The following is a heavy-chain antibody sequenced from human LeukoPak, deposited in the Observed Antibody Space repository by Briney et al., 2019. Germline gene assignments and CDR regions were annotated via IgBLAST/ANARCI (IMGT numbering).Heavy chain of an antibody. Sequence: GESLKISCKVSGYRFTNYWIGWVRQMPGKGLEWMGIIYPGDSDTQYSPSFQGQVTISADKSISTAYLRWSSLKASDTAMYYCMRTDRTGDPLDYWGQGTLVTVSS. J-gene: IGHJ4*02. V-gene: IGHV5-51*01. CDR3: MRTDRTGDPLDY. CDR2: IYPGDSDT. CDR1: GYRFTNYW. D-gene: IGHD7-27*01.